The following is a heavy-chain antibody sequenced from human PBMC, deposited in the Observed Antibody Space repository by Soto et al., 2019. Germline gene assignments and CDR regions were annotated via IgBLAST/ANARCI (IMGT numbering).Heavy chain of an antibody. CDR3: ARGRWLRSAFDY. V-gene: IGHV4-34*01. D-gene: IGHD5-12*01. Sequence: QVQLQQWGAGLLKPSETLSLTCAVYGGSFSGYYWSWIRQPPGKGLEWIGEINHSGSTNYNPSLKSRVTISVDTSKTQFSLQLSSVTAADTAVYYCARGRWLRSAFDYWGPGTLVTVSS. CDR1: GGSFSGYY. CDR2: INHSGST. J-gene: IGHJ4*02.